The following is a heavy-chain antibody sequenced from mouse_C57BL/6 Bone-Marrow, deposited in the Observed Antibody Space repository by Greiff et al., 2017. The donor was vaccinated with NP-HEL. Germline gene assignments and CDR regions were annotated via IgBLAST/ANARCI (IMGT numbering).Heavy chain of an antibody. V-gene: IGHV1-69*01. Sequence: QVQLQQPGAELVMPGASVKLSCKASGYTFTSYWMHWVKQRPGQGLEWIGEIDPSDSYTNYNQKFKGKSTLTVDKSSSTAYIQLSSLTSEDSAVYYCARELFDYWGQGTTLTVSS. CDR1: GYTFTSYW. CDR3: ARELFDY. CDR2: IDPSDSYT. J-gene: IGHJ2*01.